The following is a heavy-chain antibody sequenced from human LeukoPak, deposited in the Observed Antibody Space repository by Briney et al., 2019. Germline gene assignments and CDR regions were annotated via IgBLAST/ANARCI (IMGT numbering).Heavy chain of an antibody. J-gene: IGHJ4*02. CDR2: IYPGDSDT. D-gene: IGHD2-15*01. Sequence: GESLKISCQGSGYSFTSYWIAWVRQMPGKGLEWMGIIYPGDSDTRYSPSFQGQVTISADKSINTAYLQWRRLNASDSAMYYCARRNVAVVAATVYDYWGQGTLVTVSS. V-gene: IGHV5-51*01. CDR3: ARRNVAVVAATVYDY. CDR1: GYSFTSYW.